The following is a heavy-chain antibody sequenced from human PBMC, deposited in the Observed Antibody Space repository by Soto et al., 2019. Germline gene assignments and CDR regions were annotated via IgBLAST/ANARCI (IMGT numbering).Heavy chain of an antibody. CDR2: IIPIFGTA. CDR1: GGTFSSYA. V-gene: IGHV1-69*01. D-gene: IGHD2-2*01. J-gene: IGHJ6*02. Sequence: QVQLVQSGAEVKKPGSSVKVSCKASGGTFSSYAISWVRQAPGQGLEWMGGIIPIFGTANYAQKFQGRVTITADESTRTAYMELSSLRSEDTAVYYCARDRGYCSSTSCYGWAGGYYYYGMDVWGQGTTVTVSS. CDR3: ARDRGYCSSTSCYGWAGGYYYYGMDV.